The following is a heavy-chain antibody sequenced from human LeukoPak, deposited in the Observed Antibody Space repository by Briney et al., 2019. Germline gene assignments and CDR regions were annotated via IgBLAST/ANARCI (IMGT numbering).Heavy chain of an antibody. D-gene: IGHD3-16*01. CDR3: PPQQGGTPAY. CDR1: GLTFSSHW. J-gene: IGHJ4*02. CDR2: ITNDGSST. Sequence: GGSLRLSCAASGLTFSSHWMHWVRQAPGKGLVWVSRITNDGSSTTYADSVKGRFTIPRDTAKHLLYLQVNSLRAEDTAVYYCPPQQGGTPAYWGQGPLVTVSS. V-gene: IGHV3-74*01.